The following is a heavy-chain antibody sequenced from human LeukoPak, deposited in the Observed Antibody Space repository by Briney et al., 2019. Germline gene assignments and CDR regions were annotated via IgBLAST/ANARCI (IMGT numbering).Heavy chain of an antibody. J-gene: IGHJ4*02. D-gene: IGHD4-11*01. Sequence: GRSLRLSCAASGFTFSSYAMHWVRQAPGKGLEWVSTLSAGGASTYHADSVKGRFTISRDNSKNTLYLQMNSLRAEDTAVYYCAKYTTVNRYFDYWGQGTLVSVSS. CDR1: GFTFSSYA. V-gene: IGHV3-23*01. CDR2: LSAGGAST. CDR3: AKYTTVNRYFDY.